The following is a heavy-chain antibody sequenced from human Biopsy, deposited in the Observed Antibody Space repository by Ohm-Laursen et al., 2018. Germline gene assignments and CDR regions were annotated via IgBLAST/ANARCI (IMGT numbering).Heavy chain of an antibody. V-gene: IGHV4-31*03. CDR1: GASVKTSGYF. CDR3: VREPKTGTAEAWYFDL. D-gene: IGHD3-9*01. Sequence: SQTLSLTCCVSGASVKTSGYFWAWIRQRPGKGLEWIGYISYNERTHYNPSLTSRLAISFDTSNNRTSLQLRSVSVADTAVYYCVREPKTGTAEAWYFDLWGRGSPVTVPS. CDR2: ISYNERT. J-gene: IGHJ2*01.